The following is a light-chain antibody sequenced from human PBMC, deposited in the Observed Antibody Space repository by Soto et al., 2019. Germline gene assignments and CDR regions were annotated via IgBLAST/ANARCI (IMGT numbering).Light chain of an antibody. Sequence: QSVLTQPPSVSGVPGQTVTISCTGSRSNIGAGYDIHWYQFLPGTAPKLLIYSFNKRPSGIPDRFSGSKSGTSASLAITGLQPEDEADYYCQSYDDSLSGSGVFGTGTKVTVL. CDR3: QSYDDSLSGSGV. CDR2: SFN. CDR1: RSNIGAGYD. J-gene: IGLJ1*01. V-gene: IGLV1-40*01.